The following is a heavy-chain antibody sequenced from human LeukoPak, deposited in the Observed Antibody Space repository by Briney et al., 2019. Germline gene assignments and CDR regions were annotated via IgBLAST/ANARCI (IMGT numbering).Heavy chain of an antibody. D-gene: IGHD2-15*01. V-gene: IGHV3-7*01. J-gene: IGHJ4*02. CDR1: GFTFSSYW. CDR3: ARGRYCSGGSCRIGYYFDY. CDR2: IKQDGSEK. Sequence: PGGSLRLSCAASGFTFSSYWMSWVRQAPGKGLEWVANIKQDGSEKYYVDSVKGRFTISRDNAKNSLYLQMNSLRAEDTAVYYCARGRYCSGGSCRIGYYFDYWGQGTLVTVSS.